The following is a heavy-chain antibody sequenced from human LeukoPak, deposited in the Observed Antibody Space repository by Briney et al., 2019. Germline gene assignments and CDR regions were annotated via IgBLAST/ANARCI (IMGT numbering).Heavy chain of an antibody. V-gene: IGHV5-10-1*01. CDR1: GYSFTSYW. CDR3: ARPDCSGGTCYLLIY. D-gene: IGHD2-15*01. Sequence: GESLKISCKGSGYSFTSYWISWVRQMLGKGLEWMGRIDPRDSYTNYSPSFQGHVTISADKSISTAYLQWSSLKASDTAMYYCARPDCSGGTCYLLIYWGQGTLVTVSS. CDR2: IDPRDSYT. J-gene: IGHJ4*02.